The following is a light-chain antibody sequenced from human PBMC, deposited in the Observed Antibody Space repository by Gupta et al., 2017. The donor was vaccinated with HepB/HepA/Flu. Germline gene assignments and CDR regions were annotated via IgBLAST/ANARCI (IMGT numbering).Light chain of an antibody. CDR3: QQYNNWPPT. Sequence: ELLMTQSPATLSVSPGERVTLPCRASQSVSSNLAWYQQKPGQAPRVLIYGASTRSTDIPARFSGSGSGTEFTLTISSLQSEDFAVYYCQQYNNWPPTFGGGTKVEIK. V-gene: IGKV3-15*01. J-gene: IGKJ4*01. CDR1: QSVSSN. CDR2: GAS.